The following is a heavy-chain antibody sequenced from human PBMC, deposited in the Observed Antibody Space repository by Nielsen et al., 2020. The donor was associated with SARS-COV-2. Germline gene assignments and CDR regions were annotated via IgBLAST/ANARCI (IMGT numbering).Heavy chain of an antibody. Sequence: GESLKISCAASGFTFSSYGMHWVRQAPGKGLEWVAVISYDGSNKYYADSVKGRFTISRDNSKNTLYLQMNSLRAEDTAVYYCARAGGWLVRDYYYYGMDVWGQGTTVTVSS. CDR3: ARAGGWLVRDYYYYGMDV. CDR2: ISYDGSNK. D-gene: IGHD6-19*01. J-gene: IGHJ6*02. CDR1: GFTFSSYG. V-gene: IGHV3-33*05.